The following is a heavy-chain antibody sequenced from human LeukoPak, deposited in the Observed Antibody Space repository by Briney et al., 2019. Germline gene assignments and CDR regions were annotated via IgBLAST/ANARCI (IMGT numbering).Heavy chain of an antibody. CDR3: ATAEQHV. D-gene: IGHD6-6*01. CDR2: LHPEDREV. Sequence: ASVKVSCRVSGDTLTEISIHWVRQTPGKGLEWMGGLHPEDREVIYAQKFQGRVTMTEDSSTDTAYMDLRSLRSEDTAVYYCATAEQHVWGQGTLVTVSS. J-gene: IGHJ4*02. CDR1: GDTLTEIS. V-gene: IGHV1-24*01.